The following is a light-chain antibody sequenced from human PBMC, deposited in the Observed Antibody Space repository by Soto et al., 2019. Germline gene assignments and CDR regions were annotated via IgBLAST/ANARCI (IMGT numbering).Light chain of an antibody. CDR1: LSVGNN. CDR2: GAS. Sequence: EVVMTQSPGTQSVSPGERAILSCRASLSVGNNLAWYQQRPGQPPRVVIYGASTRATGFSDRFSGSGSGTEFTLTITSLLSEDFAVYYCQQYDYWPTFGQGTKLEIK. J-gene: IGKJ2*01. CDR3: QQYDYWPT. V-gene: IGKV3-15*01.